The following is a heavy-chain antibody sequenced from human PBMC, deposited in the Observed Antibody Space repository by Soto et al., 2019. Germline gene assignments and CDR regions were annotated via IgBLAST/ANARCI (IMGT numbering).Heavy chain of an antibody. Sequence: VGSLRLSCAASGFTFSSYEMNWVRQAPGQGLEWVSYISDSGGTVYYADSVKGRFTVSRDNAQNSVYLQMNSLRTEDTAVYYCARDLLHYDFWSGYSAYFYYGMDVWGPGTTVTVSS. V-gene: IGHV3-48*03. J-gene: IGHJ6*02. CDR3: ARDLLHYDFWSGYSAYFYYGMDV. D-gene: IGHD3-3*01. CDR2: ISDSGGTV. CDR1: GFTFSSYE.